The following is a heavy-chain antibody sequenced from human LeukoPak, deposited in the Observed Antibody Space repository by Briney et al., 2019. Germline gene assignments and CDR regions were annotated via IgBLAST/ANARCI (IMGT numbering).Heavy chain of an antibody. CDR3: ARALYGDLPHINYYYYGMDV. CDR1: GGSVSSGSYY. CDR2: IYYSGGT. V-gene: IGHV4-61*01. J-gene: IGHJ6*04. Sequence: SETLSLTCTVSGGSVSSGSYYWSWIRQPPGRGLEWIGYIYYSGGTNYNPSLKSRVTISVDTSKNQFSLKLSSVTAADTAVYYCARALYGDLPHINYYYYGMDVWGKGTTVTVSS. D-gene: IGHD4-17*01.